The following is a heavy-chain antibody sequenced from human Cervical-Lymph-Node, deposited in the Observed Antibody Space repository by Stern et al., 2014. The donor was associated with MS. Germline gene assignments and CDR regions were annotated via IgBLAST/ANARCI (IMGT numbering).Heavy chain of an antibody. J-gene: IGHJ5*01. CDR2: IYRSGTT. CDR1: GFTVSTNY. D-gene: IGHD6-19*01. Sequence: EVQLLQSGGGLIQPGGSLRLSCVVSGFTVSTNYMHWVRQAPGKGLEWVSVIYRSGTTYYADSVKGRFAISRDDSKTTLFLQMNSLTADDTAMYYCATGDSSGWLDFWGLGTLVTVSS. CDR3: ATGDSSGWLDF. V-gene: IGHV3-53*01.